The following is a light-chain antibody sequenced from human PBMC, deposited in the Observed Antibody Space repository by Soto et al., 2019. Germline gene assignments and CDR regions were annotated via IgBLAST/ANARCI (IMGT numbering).Light chain of an antibody. Sequence: ETVMTQSPATLSLSPGERATLSCRASQSVSSKLVWYQQKPGQAPRFLIYGASTRATGIPARFRGSGSGTEFTLTIGSLQSEDFAVYYCQQYNDGPPAFGGGTNVEIK. J-gene: IGKJ4*01. CDR1: QSVSSK. CDR2: GAS. CDR3: QQYNDGPPA. V-gene: IGKV3-15*01.